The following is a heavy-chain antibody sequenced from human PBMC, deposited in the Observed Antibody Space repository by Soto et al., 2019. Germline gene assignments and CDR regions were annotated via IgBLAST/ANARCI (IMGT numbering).Heavy chain of an antibody. CDR3: ARIQLGYDAFDS. CDR2: ISSSSSYI. J-gene: IGHJ3*02. V-gene: IGHV3-21*01. CDR1: GFTFSSYS. Sequence: EVQLVESGGGLVKPGGSLRLSCAASGFTFSSYSMNWVRQAPGKGLEWVSSISSSSSYIYYADSVKGRFTISRDNAKNSLYLQMNSLRAEDTAVYYWARIQLGYDAFDSWGQGTMVTVSS. D-gene: IGHD6-6*01.